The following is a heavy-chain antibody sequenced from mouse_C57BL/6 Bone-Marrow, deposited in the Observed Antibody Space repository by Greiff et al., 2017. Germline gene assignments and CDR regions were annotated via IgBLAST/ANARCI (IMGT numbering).Heavy chain of an antibody. J-gene: IGHJ3*01. CDR2: INPNNGGT. CDR1: GYTFTDYY. Sequence: EVQLQQSGPELVKPGASVKISCKASGYTFTDYYMNWVKQSHGKSLEWIGDINPNNGGTSYNQKFKGKATLTVDKSSSTAYMELRSLTSEDSAVYYCARSSYYGYDEGFAYWGQGTLVTVSA. CDR3: ARSSYYGYDEGFAY. V-gene: IGHV1-26*01. D-gene: IGHD2-2*01.